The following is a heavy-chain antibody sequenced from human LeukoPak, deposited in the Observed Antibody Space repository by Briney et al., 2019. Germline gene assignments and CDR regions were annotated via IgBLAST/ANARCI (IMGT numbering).Heavy chain of an antibody. Sequence: GGSLRLSCAASGFTFSGYSMRWVRQAPGKGLEWVSSISTSSSYIYYADSVKGRFSISRDNAKNSLYVQMNSLRAEDTAVYYCARGSSNSGSYYNWFDPWGQGTLVTVSS. J-gene: IGHJ5*02. CDR1: GFTFSGYS. CDR2: ISTSSSYI. CDR3: ARGSSNSGSYYNWFDP. V-gene: IGHV3-21*01. D-gene: IGHD1-26*01.